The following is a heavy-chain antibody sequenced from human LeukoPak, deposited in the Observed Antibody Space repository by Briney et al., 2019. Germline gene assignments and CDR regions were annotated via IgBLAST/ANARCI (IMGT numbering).Heavy chain of an antibody. CDR1: GFTFSSYS. J-gene: IGHJ6*02. D-gene: IGHD2-2*01. Sequence: GSLRLSCAASGFTFSSYSMNWVRQAPGKGVEWVSSISSSSSYIYYADSVKGRFTISRDNAKNSLYLQMNSPRAEDTAVYYCARDPFVVVVPAPGDYYYYGMDVWGQGTTVTVSS. CDR2: ISSSSSYI. V-gene: IGHV3-21*01. CDR3: ARDPFVVVVPAPGDYYYYGMDV.